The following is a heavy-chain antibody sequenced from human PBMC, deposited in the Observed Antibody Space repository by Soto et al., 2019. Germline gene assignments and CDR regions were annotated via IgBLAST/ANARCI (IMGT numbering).Heavy chain of an antibody. V-gene: IGHV3-30*18. D-gene: IGHD4-17*01. J-gene: IGHJ6*02. CDR1: GFTFSTYG. Sequence: QVQLVESGGGEVQPGRSLTISCAASGFTFSTYGMHWVRQTPGKGLEWVAVISYDGTNKFYSDSVKGRFTISRDNFKNALILQRNSGRADDRVVYSCAKDLQSYGDYDYYCYGMDVWGLGTRVTVSS. CDR3: AKDLQSYGDYDYYCYGMDV. CDR2: ISYDGTNK.